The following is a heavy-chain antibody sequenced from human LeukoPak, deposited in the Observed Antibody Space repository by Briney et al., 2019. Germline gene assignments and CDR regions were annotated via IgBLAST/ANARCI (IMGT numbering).Heavy chain of an antibody. CDR2: ISSTSSYI. CDR1: EFTFSTYS. Sequence: GGSLRLSCAASEFTFSTYSMNWVRQAPGKGLEWVSSISSTSSYIYYADSVKGRFTISRDNAQKSLYLQMNSLRAEDTAVYYCARVGYSSGWYFDYWGQGTLVTVSS. V-gene: IGHV3-21*01. CDR3: ARVGYSSGWYFDY. D-gene: IGHD6-19*01. J-gene: IGHJ4*02.